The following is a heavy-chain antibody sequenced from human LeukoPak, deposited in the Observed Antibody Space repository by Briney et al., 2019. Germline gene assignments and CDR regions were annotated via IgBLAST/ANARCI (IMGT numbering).Heavy chain of an antibody. CDR3: ARDLGGRNPGFDY. J-gene: IGHJ4*02. V-gene: IGHV7-4-1*02. Sequence: ASVKVSCKASGYIFTNYAMNWVRQAPGQGLEWMGRINTNAGNPTYAQGFTGRFVFSLDTSVSTAYLQTSSLKAEDTAVYYCARDLGGRNPGFDYWGQGTLVTVSS. CDR2: INTNAGNP. CDR1: GYIFTNYA. D-gene: IGHD1-14*01.